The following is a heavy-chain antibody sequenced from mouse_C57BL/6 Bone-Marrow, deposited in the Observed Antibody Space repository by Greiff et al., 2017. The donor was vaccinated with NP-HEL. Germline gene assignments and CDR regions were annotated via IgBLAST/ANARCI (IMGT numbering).Heavy chain of an antibody. Sequence: VQLQQSGAELARPGASVKLSCKASGYTFTSYGISWVKQRTGQGLEWIGEIYPRSGNTYYNEKFKGKATLTADKSSSTAYMELRSLTSEDSAVYFCARPSDYYGSSYRYFDVWGTGTTVTVSS. D-gene: IGHD1-1*01. V-gene: IGHV1-81*01. CDR2: IYPRSGNT. CDR3: ARPSDYYGSSYRYFDV. CDR1: GYTFTSYG. J-gene: IGHJ1*03.